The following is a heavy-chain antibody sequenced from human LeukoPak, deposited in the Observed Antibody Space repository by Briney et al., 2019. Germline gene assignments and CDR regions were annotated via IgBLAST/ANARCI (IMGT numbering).Heavy chain of an antibody. D-gene: IGHD4-17*01. CDR1: GFTFSSYS. CDR3: ARDYGDYFGFDY. V-gene: IGHV3-21*01. J-gene: IGHJ4*02. CDR2: ISSSSSYI. Sequence: PGGSLRLSCAASGFTFSSYSMNWVRQAPGKGLEWVSSISSSSSYIYYADSVKGRFTISRDNAKNSLYLQMNSLRAEDTAVYYCARDYGDYFGFDYWGQGTLVTVSS.